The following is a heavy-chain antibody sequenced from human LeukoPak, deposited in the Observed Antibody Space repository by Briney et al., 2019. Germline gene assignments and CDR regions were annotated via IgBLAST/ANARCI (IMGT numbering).Heavy chain of an antibody. CDR2: INHSGST. D-gene: IGHD3-10*02. CDR3: ARHPSHYYVARGFDY. J-gene: IGHJ4*02. V-gene: IGHV4-34*01. Sequence: SETLSLICAVYGGSFSGYYWSWIRQPPGKGLEWIGEINHSGSTNYNPSLKSPVTISVDTSKNQFSLKLSSVTAADTAVYYCARHPSHYYVARGFDYWVQGTLVTVSS. CDR1: GGSFSGYY.